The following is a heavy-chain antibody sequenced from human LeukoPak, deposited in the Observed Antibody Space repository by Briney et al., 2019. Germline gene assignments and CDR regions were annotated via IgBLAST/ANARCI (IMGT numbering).Heavy chain of an antibody. CDR1: GFTFSSYE. Sequence: GGSLRLSCAASGFTFSSYEMNWVRQAPGKGLEWVSYISSSSSTIYYADSVKGRFTISRDNAKNSLYLQMNSLRAEDTAVYYCARVFKYYYDSSGPAAGHWGQGTLVTVSS. J-gene: IGHJ4*02. CDR2: ISSSSSTI. V-gene: IGHV3-48*01. D-gene: IGHD3-22*01. CDR3: ARVFKYYYDSSGPAAGH.